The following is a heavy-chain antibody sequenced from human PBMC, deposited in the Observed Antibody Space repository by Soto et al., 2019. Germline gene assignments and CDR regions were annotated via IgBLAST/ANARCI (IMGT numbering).Heavy chain of an antibody. D-gene: IGHD3-22*01. J-gene: IGHJ1*01. CDR2: IIPIFGTA. CDR1: GGTFSSYA. CDR3: ASSYDSSGIEYFQH. Sequence: SVKVSCKASGGTFSSYAISWVRQAPGQGLEWMGGIIPIFGTANYAQKFQGRVTITADESTSTAYMELSSLRSEDTAVYYCASSYDSSGIEYFQHWGQGTLVTVSS. V-gene: IGHV1-69*13.